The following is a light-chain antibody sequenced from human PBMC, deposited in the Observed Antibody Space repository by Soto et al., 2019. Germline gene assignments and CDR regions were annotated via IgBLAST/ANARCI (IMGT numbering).Light chain of an antibody. J-gene: IGKJ2*01. CDR2: GAS. CDR3: QQYGSSPNT. CDR1: QSVGSSF. Sequence: EIVLTQSPGTLSLSPGERTTLSCRARQSVGSSFLAWYQQKPGQAPRLLIYGASSRATGIPDRFSGSGSGTDFTLTISRLEPEDFAVYYCQQYGSSPNTFGQGTKLEI. V-gene: IGKV3-20*01.